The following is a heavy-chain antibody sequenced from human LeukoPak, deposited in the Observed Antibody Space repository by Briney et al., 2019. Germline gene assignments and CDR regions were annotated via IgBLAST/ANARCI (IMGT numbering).Heavy chain of an antibody. Sequence: SVKVSCKASGGTFSSYAISWVRQAPGQGLEWMGGIIPIFGTADYAQKFQGRVTITADESTSTAYMELSSLRSEDTAVYYCARRGYCSSTSCQIGAFDIWGQGTMVTVSS. D-gene: IGHD2-2*01. CDR2: IIPIFGTA. V-gene: IGHV1-69*01. J-gene: IGHJ3*02. CDR1: GGTFSSYA. CDR3: ARRGYCSSTSCQIGAFDI.